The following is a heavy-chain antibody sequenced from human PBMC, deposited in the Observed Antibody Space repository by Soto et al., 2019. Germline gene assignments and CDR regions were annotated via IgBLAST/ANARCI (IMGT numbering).Heavy chain of an antibody. Sequence: QVQLQESGPGLVEPSGTLSLTCEVSGASISTNNWWSWVRQSPGQGLEWIAEVYHSGTTNSNPSLKSRVTISVDSSKNQFSLMLACVTAADTAVYYCARAKLCNTISCPHSFDIWGQGTLVTVSS. CDR2: VYHSGTT. V-gene: IGHV4-4*02. CDR1: GASISTNNW. CDR3: ARAKLCNTISCPHSFDI. J-gene: IGHJ4*02. D-gene: IGHD3-10*01.